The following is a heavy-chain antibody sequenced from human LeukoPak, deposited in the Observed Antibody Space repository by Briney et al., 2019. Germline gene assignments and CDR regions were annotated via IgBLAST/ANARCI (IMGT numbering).Heavy chain of an antibody. CDR3: ARGSGYDFVFSYFDY. D-gene: IGHD5-12*01. CDR1: GFTFSSYA. Sequence: PGGSLRLSCAASGFTFSSYAMHWVRQAPGKGLEWVSVIYSDGSTYYADSVKGRFTISRDNSKNTLYLQMNSLRAEDTAVYYCARGSGYDFVFSYFDYWGQGTLVTVSS. CDR2: IYSDGST. J-gene: IGHJ4*02. V-gene: IGHV3-NL1*01.